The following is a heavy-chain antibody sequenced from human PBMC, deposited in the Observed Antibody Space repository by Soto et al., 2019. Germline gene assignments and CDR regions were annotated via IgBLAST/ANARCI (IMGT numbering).Heavy chain of an antibody. CDR3: AKDSNKYSSSLRGRYFDS. D-gene: IGHD4-4*01. CDR1: GFTFTSYV. J-gene: IGHJ4*02. V-gene: IGHV3-23*01. Sequence: PGGSLRLSCAASGFTFTSYVMSWVRQAPGKGLEWVAGISGGGTNTFYADSVKGRFTISRDNARNTLILQMERLRAEDTAIYYCAKDSNKYSSSLRGRYFDSWGQGTLVTVSS. CDR2: ISGGGTNT.